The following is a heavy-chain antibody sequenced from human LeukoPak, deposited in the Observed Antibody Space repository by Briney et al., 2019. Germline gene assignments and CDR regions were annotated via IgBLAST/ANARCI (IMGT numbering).Heavy chain of an antibody. Sequence: PGGSLRLSRSVSGLTFTINTMHWVRQSLGKGLEYVSAISSSGGSTYYADTVKGRFTISRDNSKSTLYLQMSSLRAEDTAVYYCLKPYDYWGRGTLVTVSS. J-gene: IGHJ4*02. CDR3: LKPYDY. CDR2: ISSSGGST. V-gene: IGHV3-64D*06. CDR1: GLTFTINT.